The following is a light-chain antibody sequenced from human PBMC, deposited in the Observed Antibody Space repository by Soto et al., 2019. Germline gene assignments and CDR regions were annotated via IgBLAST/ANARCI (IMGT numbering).Light chain of an antibody. V-gene: IGKV1-39*01. CDR3: PHSYITPVT. CDR1: QSISSY. J-gene: IGKJ1*01. CDR2: AAS. Sequence: DIQMTQSPSTLSASVGDRVTSTCRASQSISSYLNWYQQKPGKAPKLLIYAASSLQSGVPSRFSGSGSGTDFTLTIISLHPEDFATYYCPHSYITPVTFGQGTKVDIK.